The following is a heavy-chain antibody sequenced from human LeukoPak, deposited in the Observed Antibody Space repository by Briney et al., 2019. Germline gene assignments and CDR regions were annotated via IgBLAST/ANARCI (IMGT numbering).Heavy chain of an antibody. D-gene: IGHD3-16*02. Sequence: GGSLRLSCAASGFTFGSPWMHWVRQAPGKGLVWVSRINSDGSATAYADSVKGRFTISRNNAENTPYLQMNSLRAEDTAVYYCARGTAGYHSSYFDYWGQGTLVTVSS. V-gene: IGHV3-74*01. CDR3: ARGTAGYHSSYFDY. J-gene: IGHJ4*02. CDR2: INSDGSAT. CDR1: GFTFGSPW.